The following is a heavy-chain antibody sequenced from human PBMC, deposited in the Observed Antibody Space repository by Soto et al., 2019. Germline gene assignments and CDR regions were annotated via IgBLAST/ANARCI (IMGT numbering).Heavy chain of an antibody. CDR3: ARDNGDYYGSGSYYNVRWFDP. CDR1: GVSVSDYH. D-gene: IGHD3-10*01. CDR2: IHYNGRT. V-gene: IGHV4-59*02. Sequence: PSETLSLTCSVSGVSVSDYHWTWIRLTPKKELQWIGFIHYNGRTDPSPSLKSRVTISVDTSKNQFSLKLSSVTAADTAVYYCARDNGDYYGSGSYYNVRWFDPWGQGTLVTVSS. J-gene: IGHJ5*02.